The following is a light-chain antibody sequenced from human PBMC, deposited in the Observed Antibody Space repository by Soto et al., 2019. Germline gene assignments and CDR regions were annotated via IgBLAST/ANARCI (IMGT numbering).Light chain of an antibody. V-gene: IGKV3-11*01. CDR1: QSVGMY. CDR2: DAS. J-gene: IGKJ4*01. Sequence: EVVLTQSPATLSLSPGERATLSCRASQSVGMYLAWYQHKPGQAPRLLIYDASNRATGIPARFSGSGSGTDFTLTISRLEPEDFAVYYCQQRFSWPLTFGRGTRVEIK. CDR3: QQRFSWPLT.